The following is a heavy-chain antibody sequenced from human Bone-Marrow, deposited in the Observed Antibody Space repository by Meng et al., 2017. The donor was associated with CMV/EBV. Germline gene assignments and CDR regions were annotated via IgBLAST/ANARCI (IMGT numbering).Heavy chain of an antibody. J-gene: IGHJ4*02. CDR2: IYPGDSDI. D-gene: IGHD3-22*01. CDR1: GYSFTIYW. CDR3: ARRVYYDSRGYPYYFDY. V-gene: IGHV5-51*01. Sequence: GESLKISCKGSGYSFTIYWIGWVRQMPGKGLEWMGFIYPGDSDIRYSPSFQGQVTISADKSISTAYLEWSSLKASDTAVYYCARRVYYDSRGYPYYFDYWGQGALVTVSS.